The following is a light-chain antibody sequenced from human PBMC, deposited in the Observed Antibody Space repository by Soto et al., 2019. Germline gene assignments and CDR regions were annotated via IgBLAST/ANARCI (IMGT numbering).Light chain of an antibody. Sequence: QSALTQPASVSGSPGQSITISCTGTSSDVGGYNYVSWYQQHPGKAPKLMIYEVSNRPSGVSHRFSGSKSGNTASLIISGLQAEDEADYYCSSYTSSSTRVFGGGTKLTVL. CDR2: EVS. V-gene: IGLV2-14*01. CDR1: SSDVGGYNY. CDR3: SSYTSSSTRV. J-gene: IGLJ3*02.